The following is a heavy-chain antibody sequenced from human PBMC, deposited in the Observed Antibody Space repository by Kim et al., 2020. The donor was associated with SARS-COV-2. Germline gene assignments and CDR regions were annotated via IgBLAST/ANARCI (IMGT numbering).Heavy chain of an antibody. Sequence: LKSRVTISVDTSKNQFSLKLSSVTAADTAVYYCARDRDYYDSSGYYYFDYWGQGTLVTVSS. CDR3: ARDRDYYDSSGYYYFDY. D-gene: IGHD3-22*01. J-gene: IGHJ4*02. V-gene: IGHV4-39*07.